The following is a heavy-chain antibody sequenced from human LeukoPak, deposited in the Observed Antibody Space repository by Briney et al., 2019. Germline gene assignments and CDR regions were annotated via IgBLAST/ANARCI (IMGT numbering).Heavy chain of an antibody. CDR3: AELGITMIGGV. CDR1: GFTFSSYW. J-gene: IGHJ6*04. V-gene: IGHV3-7*01. CDR2: IKGDGSEK. Sequence: GGSLRLSCAASGFTFSSYWMTWVRQAPGKGLEWVGNIKGDGSEKYYVDSVKGRFTISRDNAKNSLYLQMNSLRAEDTTVYYCAELGITMIGGVWGKGTTVTISS. D-gene: IGHD3-10*02.